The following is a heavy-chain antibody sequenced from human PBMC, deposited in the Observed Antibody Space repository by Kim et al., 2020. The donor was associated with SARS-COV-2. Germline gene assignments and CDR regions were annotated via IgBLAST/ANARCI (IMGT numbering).Heavy chain of an antibody. CDR3: ARDGDYGDYPCFDY. Sequence: ASVKVSCKASGYTFTSYAMHWVRQAPGQRLEWMGWINAGNGNTKYSQKFQGRVTITRDTSASTAYMELSSLRSEDTAVYYCARDGDYGDYPCFDYWGQGTLVTVSS. J-gene: IGHJ4*02. CDR1: GYTFTSYA. CDR2: INAGNGNT. V-gene: IGHV1-3*01. D-gene: IGHD4-17*01.